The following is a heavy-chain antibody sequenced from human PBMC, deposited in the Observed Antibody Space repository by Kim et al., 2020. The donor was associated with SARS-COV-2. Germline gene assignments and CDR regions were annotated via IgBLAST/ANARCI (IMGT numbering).Heavy chain of an antibody. CDR3: AKGSSGGWGTYGMDV. CDR1: GFIFDDYA. D-gene: IGHD2-15*01. V-gene: IGHV3-43D*03. CDR2: ISWDGGST. Sequence: GGSLRLSCASSGFIFDDYAMHWVRHVPGKGLEWVSLISWDGGSTYYADPVKGRFTISRDNSKKSLSLQMNSLRAEDTALYYCAKGSSGGWGTYGMDVCGRGTTLTV. J-gene: IGHJ6*02.